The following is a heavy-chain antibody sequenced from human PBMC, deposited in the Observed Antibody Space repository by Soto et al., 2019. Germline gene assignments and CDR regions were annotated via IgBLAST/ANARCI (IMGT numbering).Heavy chain of an antibody. CDR2: ISAYNGNT. D-gene: IGHD5-12*01. J-gene: IGHJ4*02. V-gene: IGHV1-18*01. Sequence: ASVKVSCKASGYTFTSYGISWVRQAPGQGLEWMGWISAYNGNTNYAQKLQGRVTMTTDTSTSTAYMELRSLRSDDTAVYYCARDSTLSSGYESFFDYWGQGTLVTVSS. CDR3: ARDSTLSSGYESFFDY. CDR1: GYTFTSYG.